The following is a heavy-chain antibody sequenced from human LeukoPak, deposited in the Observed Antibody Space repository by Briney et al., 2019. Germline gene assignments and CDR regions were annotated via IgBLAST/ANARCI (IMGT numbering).Heavy chain of an antibody. D-gene: IGHD6-19*01. Sequence: GGSLRLSCAASGFTFSSYWMHWVRQAPGKGLVWVSRINSDGSSTSYADSVKGRFTISRDNAKNTLYLQMNSLRAEDTAVYYCATTLAAVAGFDYRGQGTLVTVSS. CDR1: GFTFSSYW. CDR3: ATTLAAVAGFDY. CDR2: INSDGSST. V-gene: IGHV3-74*01. J-gene: IGHJ4*02.